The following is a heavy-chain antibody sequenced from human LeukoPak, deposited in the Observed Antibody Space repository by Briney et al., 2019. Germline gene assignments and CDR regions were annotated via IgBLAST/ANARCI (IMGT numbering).Heavy chain of an antibody. CDR2: ISSSGSTI. CDR1: GFTFSK. D-gene: IGHD4-17*01. Sequence: GGSLRLSCAASGFTFSKMNWVRQAPGKGLEWVSYISSSGSTIYYADSVKGRFTISRDNSKNTLYLQMNSLRAEDTAVYYCARVVLYGDYYFDYWGQGTLVTVSS. V-gene: IGHV3-48*01. J-gene: IGHJ4*02. CDR3: ARVVLYGDYYFDY.